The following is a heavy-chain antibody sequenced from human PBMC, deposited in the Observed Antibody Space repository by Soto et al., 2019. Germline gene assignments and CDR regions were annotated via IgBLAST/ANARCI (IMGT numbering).Heavy chain of an antibody. Sequence: KVSCKASGFTFTSSAVQWVRQARGQRLEWIGWIVVGSGNTNYAQKFQERVTVTRDMSTSTAYMELSSLRSEDKAVYYCAAARGRILYLCGQGTLVTVSS. CDR2: IVVGSGNT. J-gene: IGHJ5*02. CDR3: AAARGRILYL. CDR1: GFTFTSSA. D-gene: IGHD2-15*01. V-gene: IGHV1-58*01.